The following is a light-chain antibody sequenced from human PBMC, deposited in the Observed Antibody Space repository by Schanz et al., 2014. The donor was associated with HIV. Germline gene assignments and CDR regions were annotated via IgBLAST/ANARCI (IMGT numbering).Light chain of an antibody. J-gene: IGLJ2*01. CDR3: CSFAGSYTFVV. CDR2: DVT. CDR1: SSDVGGYKY. Sequence: QSALTQPRSVSGSPGQSVTISCTGTSSDVGGYKYVSWYQQHPGKAPKLMIHDVTERPSGVPDRFSGSKSGNTASLTISGLQAEDEADYYCCSFAGSYTFVVFGGGTQLTVL. V-gene: IGLV2-11*01.